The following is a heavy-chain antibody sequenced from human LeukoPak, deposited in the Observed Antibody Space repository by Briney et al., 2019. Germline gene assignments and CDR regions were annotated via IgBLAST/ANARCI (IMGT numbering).Heavy chain of an antibody. D-gene: IGHD5-24*01. Sequence: PGGSLRLSCAASGFTFSSYSMNWVRQAPGKGLEWVSYISSSSSTIYYADSVKGRFTISRDNAKNSLYLQMNSLRAEDTAVYYCARVGVEMATISSDWGQGTLVTVSP. V-gene: IGHV3-48*01. CDR1: GFTFSSYS. J-gene: IGHJ4*02. CDR2: ISSSSSTI. CDR3: ARVGVEMATISSD.